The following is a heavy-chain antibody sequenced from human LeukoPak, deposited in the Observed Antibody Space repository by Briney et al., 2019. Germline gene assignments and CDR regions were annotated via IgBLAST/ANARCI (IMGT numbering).Heavy chain of an antibody. Sequence: ASVKLSCKASGYTFTDYYMHWVRQAPGQGLEWMGRINPNSGGTSSARKFQGRVTVTRDTSISTVYMELSRLTSDDTAVYYCARSPSGWYGDDWGQGTLVTVSS. J-gene: IGHJ4*02. CDR2: INPNSGGT. V-gene: IGHV1-2*06. D-gene: IGHD6-19*01. CDR3: ARSPSGWYGDD. CDR1: GYTFTDYY.